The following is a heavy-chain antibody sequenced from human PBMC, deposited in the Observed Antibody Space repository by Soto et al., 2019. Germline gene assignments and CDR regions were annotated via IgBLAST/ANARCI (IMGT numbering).Heavy chain of an antibody. D-gene: IGHD5-12*01. V-gene: IGHV3-23*01. J-gene: IGHJ4*02. CDR1: GLTFSAYP. Sequence: EVQKLESGGGLVQPGGSLRLSCAASGLTFSAYPMSWVRQAPGKGLEWVSSISGSGDRTYYADSVKGRFTISRDNSKNPLYLQMNSLRVADTAVYFCPFGWGGGHEGYWGQGTLVTVSS. CDR3: PFGWGGGHEGY. CDR2: ISGSGDRT.